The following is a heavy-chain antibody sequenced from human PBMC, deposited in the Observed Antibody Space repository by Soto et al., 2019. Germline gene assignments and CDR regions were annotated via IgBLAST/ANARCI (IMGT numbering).Heavy chain of an antibody. CDR3: AKEHNGYDFWSGFRYPAQEYYYYIDV. J-gene: IGHJ6*03. CDR1: GFTFDDYA. CDR2: ISWNSGSI. D-gene: IGHD3-3*01. Sequence: EVQLVESGGGLVQPGRSLRLSCAASGFTFDDYAMHWVRQAPGKGLEWVSGISWNSGSIGYADSVKGRFTISRDNAKNSLYLQMNSLRAEDTALYYCAKEHNGYDFWSGFRYPAQEYYYYIDVWGKGTTVTVSS. V-gene: IGHV3-9*01.